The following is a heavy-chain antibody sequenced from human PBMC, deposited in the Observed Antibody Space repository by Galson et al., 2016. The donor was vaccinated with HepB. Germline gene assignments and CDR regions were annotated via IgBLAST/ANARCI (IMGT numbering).Heavy chain of an antibody. V-gene: IGHV1-46*04. CDR2: INPRGNRA. Sequence: SVKVSCKASGYSFTNYYIHWVRQAPGHGLEWMGMINPRGNRATYAQQLQGRVTMTTDTATSTVFMELSSLKSEDTAVYFCARPLYGSGSSINLCYFDLWGRGTLVTVSA. CDR1: GYSFTNYY. CDR3: ARPLYGSGSSINLCYFDL. J-gene: IGHJ2*01. D-gene: IGHD3-10*01.